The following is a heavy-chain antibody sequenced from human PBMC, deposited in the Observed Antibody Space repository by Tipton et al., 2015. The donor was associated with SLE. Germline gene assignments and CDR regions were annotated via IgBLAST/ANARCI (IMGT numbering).Heavy chain of an antibody. Sequence: YLRLSCAASGFTFSSYGMHWVRQAPGKGLEWVAVIYSGGSSTYYADSVKGRFTISRDNSKNTLYLQMNSLRAEDTAVYYCAKWAAAALDAFDIWGQGTMVTVSS. J-gene: IGHJ3*02. V-gene: IGHV3-23*03. CDR1: GFTFSSYG. D-gene: IGHD6-25*01. CDR2: IYSGGSST. CDR3: AKWAAAALDAFDI.